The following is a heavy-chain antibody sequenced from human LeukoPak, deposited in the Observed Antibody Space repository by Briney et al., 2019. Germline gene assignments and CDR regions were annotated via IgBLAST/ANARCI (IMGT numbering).Heavy chain of an antibody. CDR1: GFTFSSYG. D-gene: IGHD2-2*01. CDR3: AKDARYCSSTSCYGGSFYYYYMDV. Sequence: GGSLRLSCAASGFTFSSYGMHWVRQAPGKGLEWVAFIRYDGSNKYYADSVKGRFTISRDNSKNTLYLQMNSLRAEDTAVYYCAKDARYCSSTSCYGGSFYYYYMDVWGKGTTVTVSS. V-gene: IGHV3-30*02. CDR2: IRYDGSNK. J-gene: IGHJ6*03.